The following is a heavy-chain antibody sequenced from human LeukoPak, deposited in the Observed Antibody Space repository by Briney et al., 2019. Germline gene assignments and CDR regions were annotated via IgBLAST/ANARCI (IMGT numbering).Heavy chain of an antibody. J-gene: IGHJ4*02. V-gene: IGHV1-18*01. CDR1: GYTFTSYG. CDR2: INAYNGNT. CDR3: ARCAVATVTTSPGSGYY. Sequence: ASVKVSCKASGYTFTSYGISWVQQAPGQGLEWMGWINAYNGNTNYAQKLQGRVTMTTDTSTTPAHLELMSLGPDDTAVYYCARCAVATVTTSPGSGYYGGQGTLVTVSS. D-gene: IGHD4-17*01.